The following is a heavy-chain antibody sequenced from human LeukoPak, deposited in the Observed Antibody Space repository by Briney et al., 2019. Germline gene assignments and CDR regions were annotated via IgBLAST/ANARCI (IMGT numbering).Heavy chain of an antibody. V-gene: IGHV4-34*01. CDR3: ARGPPLPPGDYDYGDELEHDN. J-gene: IGHJ4*02. D-gene: IGHD4-17*01. CDR1: GGSFSGYY. Sequence: PSETLSLTCAVYGGSFSGYYWSWIRQPAGKGLEWIGEINHSGSTKYNPSLKSRVSISVDKSKNQFSLKLSSVTAADTAVYYCARGPPLPPGDYDYGDELEHDNWGQGTLVTVSS. CDR2: INHSGST.